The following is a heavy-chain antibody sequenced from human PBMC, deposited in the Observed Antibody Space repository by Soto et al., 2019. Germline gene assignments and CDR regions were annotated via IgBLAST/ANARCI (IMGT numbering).Heavy chain of an antibody. J-gene: IGHJ6*02. CDR3: ARDSHYYYYDMDV. V-gene: IGHV1-2*04. CDR1: GYSFTGYY. Sequence: QVQLVQSGAEVKKPGASVKVSCKASGYSFTGYYMHWVRQAPGQGLEWMGWINPNSGGTNYAQKFQGWVTRTRDTSISTAYMELSRLSSDDTAVYYCARDSHYYYYDMDVWGQGTTVTVSS. CDR2: INPNSGGT.